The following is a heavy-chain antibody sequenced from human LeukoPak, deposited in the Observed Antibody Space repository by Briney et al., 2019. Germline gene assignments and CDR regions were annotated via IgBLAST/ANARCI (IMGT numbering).Heavy chain of an antibody. D-gene: IGHD2-21*02. CDR1: GGSISSYY. CDR3: ARGVGGDFYFDY. J-gene: IGHJ4*02. Sequence: SETLSLTCTVSGGSISSYYWSWIRQPPGKGLEWIGYIYYSGSTNYNPSLKSRVTISVDTSKNQFSLKLSSVTAADTAVYYCARGVGGDFYFDYWGQGTLVTVSS. V-gene: IGHV4-59*01. CDR2: IYYSGST.